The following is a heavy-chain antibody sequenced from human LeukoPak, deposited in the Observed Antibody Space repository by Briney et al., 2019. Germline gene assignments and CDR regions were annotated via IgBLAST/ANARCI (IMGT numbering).Heavy chain of an antibody. D-gene: IGHD3-22*01. Sequence: GGSLRLSCAASGFTFDDYGLNWVRQAPGKGLEWVAGISRNSGSIGYADSVKGRFTISRDNAKNSLYLQMNSLRAEDTAVYYCARDGDSSGYYYYYYMDVWGKGTTVTVSS. CDR1: GFTFDDYG. V-gene: IGHV3-9*01. CDR2: ISRNSGSI. J-gene: IGHJ6*03. CDR3: ARDGDSSGYYYYYYMDV.